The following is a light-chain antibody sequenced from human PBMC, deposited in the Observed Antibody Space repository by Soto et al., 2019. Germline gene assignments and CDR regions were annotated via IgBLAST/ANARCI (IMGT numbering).Light chain of an antibody. V-gene: IGLV2-14*01. CDR1: SSDIGTYNY. Sequence: QSALTQPASVSGSPGQRITISCTGTSSDIGTYNYVSWYQQHPGKAPKLMIYEVSNRPSGVSDRFSGSKSGYTASLTISGHQAEDEADYYCTSHAGISATVFGGGTKLTVL. CDR3: TSHAGISATV. J-gene: IGLJ3*02. CDR2: EVS.